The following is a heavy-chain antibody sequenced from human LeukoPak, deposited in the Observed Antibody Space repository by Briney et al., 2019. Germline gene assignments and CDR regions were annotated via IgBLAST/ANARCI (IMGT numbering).Heavy chain of an antibody. V-gene: IGHV4-34*01. Sequence: PSETLSLTCAVYGGSFSGYYWSWIRQPPGKGLEWIGEINHSGSTNYNPSLKSRVTISVDTSKNQFSPKLSSVTAADTAVYYCARGLAAAAWYYFDYWGQGTLVTVSS. CDR1: GGSFSGYY. CDR3: ARGLAAAAWYYFDY. J-gene: IGHJ4*02. D-gene: IGHD6-13*01. CDR2: INHSGST.